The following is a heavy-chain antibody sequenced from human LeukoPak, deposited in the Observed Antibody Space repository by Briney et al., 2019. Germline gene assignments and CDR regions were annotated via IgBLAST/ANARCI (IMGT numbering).Heavy chain of an antibody. D-gene: IGHD3-3*01. CDR3: ATDPDFWSGYYYFDY. V-gene: IGHV4-39*07. CDR2: ISYSGTT. CDR1: GGSLSSNSHY. Sequence: PSETLSLTCTVSGGSLSSNSHYWGWIRQPPGKGLEWIGSISYSGTTYYNPSLNSQFTISVDTSKNQFSLKVSSVTAADTAVYYCATDPDFWSGYYYFDYWGQGTLVTVSS. J-gene: IGHJ4*02.